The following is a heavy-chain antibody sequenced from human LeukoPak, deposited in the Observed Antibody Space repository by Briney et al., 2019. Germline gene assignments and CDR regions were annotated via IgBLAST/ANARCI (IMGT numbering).Heavy chain of an antibody. D-gene: IGHD3-16*02. CDR3: ARDPTTYYDYVWGSYRFFGWFDP. V-gene: IGHV4-34*01. Sequence: SETLSLTCAVYGGSFSGYYWSWIRQPPGKGLEWIGEINHSGSTNYNPSLKSRVTISVDTSKNQFSLKLSSVTAADTAVYYCARDPTTYYDYVWGSYRFFGWFDPWGQGTLVTVSS. J-gene: IGHJ5*02. CDR1: GGSFSGYY. CDR2: INHSGST.